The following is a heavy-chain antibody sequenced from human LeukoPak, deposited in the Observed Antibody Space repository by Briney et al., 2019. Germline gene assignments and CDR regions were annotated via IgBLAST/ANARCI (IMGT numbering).Heavy chain of an antibody. D-gene: IGHD2-15*01. J-gene: IGHJ5*02. CDR2: INPSGGST. CDR1: GYTFTSYY. Sequence: ASVKVSCKASGYTFTSYYMHWVRQAPGQGLEWMGIINPSGGSTSYAQKLQGRVTMTRDTSTSTVYMELSSLRSEDTAVYYCARASRGYGWFDPWGQGTLVTVSS. CDR3: ARASRGYGWFDP. V-gene: IGHV1-46*01.